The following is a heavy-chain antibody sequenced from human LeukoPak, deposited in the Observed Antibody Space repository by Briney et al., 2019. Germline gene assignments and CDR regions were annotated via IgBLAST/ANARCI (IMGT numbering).Heavy chain of an antibody. D-gene: IGHD3-9*01. CDR2: INPSGSST. V-gene: IGHV1-46*01. J-gene: IGHJ5*02. Sequence: ASVKVSCKASGYSFTSYYMHWVRQAPGQGLEWMGFINPSGSSTTYAQKFQGRLTMTRDMFTSTDYMELTSLTSDDTAVYYCARDRSDILTGYSANWFDPWGQGTLVTVSS. CDR1: GYSFTSYY. CDR3: ARDRSDILTGYSANWFDP.